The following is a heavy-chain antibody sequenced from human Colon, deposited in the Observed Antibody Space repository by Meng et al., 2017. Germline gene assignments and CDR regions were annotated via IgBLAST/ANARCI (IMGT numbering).Heavy chain of an antibody. CDR3: ARDHLTYWLDP. CDR1: GYNFKNYD. Sequence: QVLLVQAGAEVKKPGASLKVSCKASGYNFKNYDISWVRQAPGQGLEWMGRISPYNGNTEYAQNFQGRVTMTTDTSTNTAYMEVRSLRSDDTAVYFCARDHLTYWLDPWGQGTLVTASS. CDR2: ISPYNGNT. J-gene: IGHJ5*02. V-gene: IGHV1-18*01.